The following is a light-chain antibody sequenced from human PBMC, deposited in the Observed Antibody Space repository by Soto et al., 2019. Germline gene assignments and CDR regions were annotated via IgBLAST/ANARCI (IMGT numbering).Light chain of an antibody. J-gene: IGLJ1*01. CDR2: DDS. CDR1: NVGSKT. V-gene: IGLV3-21*02. CDR3: QVWDVSTVHYV. Sequence: SYELTQPPSMSVAPGQTDRITCGGDNVGSKTVHWDQKEAGQAPLLVGNDDSDPPARIPERFSGSNSGNTATLTISRIEAEDEADYYCQVWDVSTVHYVFGTGTKVTVL.